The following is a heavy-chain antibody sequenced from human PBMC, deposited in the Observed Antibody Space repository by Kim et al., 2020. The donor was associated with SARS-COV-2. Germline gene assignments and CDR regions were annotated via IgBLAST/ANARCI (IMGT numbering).Heavy chain of an antibody. Sequence: SVKVSCKASGGTFSSYAISWVRQAPGQGLEWMGGIIPIFGTANYAQKFQGRVTITADESTSTAYMELSSLRSEDTAVYYCARDLSIAAAGPVVYYYYGMDVWGQGTTVTVSS. CDR1: GGTFSSYA. CDR2: IIPIFGTA. V-gene: IGHV1-69*13. J-gene: IGHJ6*02. D-gene: IGHD6-13*01. CDR3: ARDLSIAAAGPVVYYYYGMDV.